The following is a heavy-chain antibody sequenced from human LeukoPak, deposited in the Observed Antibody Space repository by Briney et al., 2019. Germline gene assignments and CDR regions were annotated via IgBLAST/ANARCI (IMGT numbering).Heavy chain of an antibody. D-gene: IGHD3-10*01. J-gene: IGHJ4*02. CDR1: GFTFRNYG. CDR3: AKDVHVGGDYFDY. Sequence: PGGSLRLSCAASGFTFRNYGMHWVRLAPGKGLEWVAFIRYDGSIKYYVDSVKGRFTVSRDNSKNTLYLQMNSLRAEDTAVYYCAKDVHVGGDYFDYWGQGTLVTVSS. V-gene: IGHV3-30*02. CDR2: IRYDGSIK.